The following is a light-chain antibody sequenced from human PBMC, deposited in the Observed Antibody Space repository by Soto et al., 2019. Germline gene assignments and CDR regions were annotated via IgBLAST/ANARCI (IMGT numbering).Light chain of an antibody. Sequence: IQMTQSPSTLSASVGDRVTITCRASQSVNGWLAWYQQKPGKAPKLLISEASSLDSGVPSRFSGSGSGTEYVLTITSLQPEDFATYYCLLDYSYFWAFGQGTKVEVK. CDR2: EAS. CDR3: LLDYSYFWA. CDR1: QSVNGW. J-gene: IGKJ1*01. V-gene: IGKV1-5*01.